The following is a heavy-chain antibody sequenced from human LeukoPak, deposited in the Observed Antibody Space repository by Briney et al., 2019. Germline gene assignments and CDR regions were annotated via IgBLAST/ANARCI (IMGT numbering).Heavy chain of an antibody. CDR2: IYTGGDT. CDR3: AKAESSNWYWYFDL. Sequence: GGSLRLSCAASGFIVSSKYMSWVRQAPGKGLEWVSVIYTGGDTYYADSVKGRFTISRDNSKNTLYLQMNILRAEDTAVYYCAKAESSNWYWYFDLWGRGTLVTVSS. J-gene: IGHJ2*01. V-gene: IGHV3-53*01. CDR1: GFIVSSKY. D-gene: IGHD6-13*01.